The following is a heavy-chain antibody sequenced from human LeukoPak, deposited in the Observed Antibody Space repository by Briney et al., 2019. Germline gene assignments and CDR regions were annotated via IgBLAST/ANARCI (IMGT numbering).Heavy chain of an antibody. J-gene: IGHJ1*01. V-gene: IGHV1-2*02. Sequence: GASVTVSCKASGYTFTGYYMHWVRQAPGQGLEWMGWINPNSGGTNYAQKFQGRVTMTRDTSISTAYMELRSLGSEDTAVYYCARGERGYRYGFEYFQKWGQGTLVTVSS. CDR3: ARGERGYRYGFEYFQK. CDR2: INPNSGGT. CDR1: GYTFTGYY. D-gene: IGHD5-18*01.